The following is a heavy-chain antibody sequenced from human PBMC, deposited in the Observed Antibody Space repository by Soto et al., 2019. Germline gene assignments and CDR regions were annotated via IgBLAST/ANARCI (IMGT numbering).Heavy chain of an antibody. CDR3: AKGVVREPAYFDY. D-gene: IGHD3-10*01. CDR1: GFTFSGFA. Sequence: GGSLRLSCAVSGFTFSGFAMYWVRQAPGKGLEWVALISYDGTNEDYAESVRGRFTISRDNSKNTLYLDMNSLSAEDSAVYFCAKGVVREPAYFDYWGQGTMVTVSS. V-gene: IGHV3-30*18. J-gene: IGHJ4*02. CDR2: ISYDGTNE.